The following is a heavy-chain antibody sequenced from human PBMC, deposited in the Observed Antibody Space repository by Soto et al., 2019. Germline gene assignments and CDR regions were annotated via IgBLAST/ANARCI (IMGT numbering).Heavy chain of an antibody. V-gene: IGHV4-30-4*01. CDR1: GGTINSGDYF. D-gene: IGHD5-12*01. J-gene: IGHJ4*01. CDR2: IFYTGST. CDR3: ARVKATLYRHYYFDY. Sequence: SETLSLTCSVSGGTINSGDYFWSWIRQPPGKGLEWIGSIFYTGSTYYSPSLKSRASMSMDTSKNPFSLRLRSLTAADTAVYFCARVKATLYRHYYFDYWGHGTPVTVSS.